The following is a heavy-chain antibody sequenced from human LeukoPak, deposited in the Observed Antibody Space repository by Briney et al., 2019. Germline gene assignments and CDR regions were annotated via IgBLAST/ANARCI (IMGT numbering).Heavy chain of an antibody. CDR1: GYTFTHYY. J-gene: IGHJ4*02. D-gene: IGHD3-10*01. Sequence: ASVKVSCKASGYTFTHYYIHWVRQAPGQGLEWMGWINPNSSGTNYAQKFQGRVTMTRGTSISTAYMELSSLRSDDTAVYYCARALPMFRGLTSWDYWGQGTLVIVSS. V-gene: IGHV1-2*02. CDR2: INPNSSGT. CDR3: ARALPMFRGLTSWDY.